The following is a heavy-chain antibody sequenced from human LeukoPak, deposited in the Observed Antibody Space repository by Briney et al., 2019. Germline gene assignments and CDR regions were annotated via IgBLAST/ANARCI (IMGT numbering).Heavy chain of an antibody. CDR2: IIPILGIA. V-gene: IGHV1-69*04. Sequence: GASVKVSCKASGGTFSSYTISWVRQAPGQGLEWMGRIIPILGIANYAQKFQGRVTITADKSTSTAYMELSSLRSEDTAVYYYARDEPHYYDSSGYYSIGDYWGQGTLVTVSS. J-gene: IGHJ4*02. CDR3: ARDEPHYYDSSGYYSIGDY. CDR1: GGTFSSYT. D-gene: IGHD3-22*01.